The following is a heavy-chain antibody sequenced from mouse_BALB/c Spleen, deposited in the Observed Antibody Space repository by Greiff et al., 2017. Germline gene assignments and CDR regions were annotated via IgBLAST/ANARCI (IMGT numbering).Heavy chain of an antibody. CDR1: GFTFSDYY. V-gene: IGHV5-4*02. Sequence: EVQRVESGGGLVKPGGSLKLSCAASGFTFSDYYMYWVRQTPEKRLEWVATISDGGSYTYYPDSVKGRFTISRDNAKNNLYLQMSSLKSEDTAMYYCARDEEYYAMDYWGQGTSVTVSS. CDR2: ISDGGSYT. J-gene: IGHJ4*01. CDR3: ARDEEYYAMDY.